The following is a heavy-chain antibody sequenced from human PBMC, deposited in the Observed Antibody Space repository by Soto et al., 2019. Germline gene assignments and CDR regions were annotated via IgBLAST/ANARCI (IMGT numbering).Heavy chain of an antibody. CDR3: AKGGSYYYDSSGYYAN. Sequence: LRLSCAASGFTFTSYAMSWVRQAPGKGLEWVSAISGSGGSSYYADSVKGRFTISRDNSKNTLFLQMNSLRAEDTAIYYCAKGGSYYYDSSGYYANWGQGTLVTVSS. CDR2: ISGSGGSS. J-gene: IGHJ4*02. CDR1: GFTFTSYA. V-gene: IGHV3-23*01. D-gene: IGHD3-22*01.